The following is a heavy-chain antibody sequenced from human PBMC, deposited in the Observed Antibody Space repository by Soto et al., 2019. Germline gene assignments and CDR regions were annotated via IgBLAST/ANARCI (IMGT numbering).Heavy chain of an antibody. CDR1: GYNFAGYW. D-gene: IGHD3-22*01. V-gene: IGHV5-51*01. CDR3: ARQYYDSSGYSVYFDY. Sequence: GESLKISCKGSGYNFAGYWIGWVRQMPGKGLEWMGIIYPGDSDTRYSPSFQGQVTISADKSISTAYLQWSSLKASDTAMYYCARQYYDSSGYSVYFDYWGQGTLVTVS. CDR2: IYPGDSDT. J-gene: IGHJ4*02.